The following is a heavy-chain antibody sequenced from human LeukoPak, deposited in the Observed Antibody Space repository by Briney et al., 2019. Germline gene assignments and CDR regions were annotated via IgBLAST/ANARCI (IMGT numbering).Heavy chain of an antibody. Sequence: GASLRLSCAASGFSLSTYGVSWVRQPPGEGLEWVSGITGTGGSTYYADSVKGRFTVSRDTSKNTLYLQMNSLRAEDTAIYYCAKDHGTAVAGFYYWGQGTLVTVSS. CDR1: GFSLSTYG. D-gene: IGHD6-19*01. CDR2: ITGTGGST. V-gene: IGHV3-23*01. CDR3: AKDHGTAVAGFYY. J-gene: IGHJ4*02.